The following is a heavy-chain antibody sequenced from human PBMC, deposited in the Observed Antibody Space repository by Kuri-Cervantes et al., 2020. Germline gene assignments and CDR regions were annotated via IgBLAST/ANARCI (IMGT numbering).Heavy chain of an antibody. CDR3: ARPAAAGSDY. Sequence: GSLRLSCTVSGGSMSSYYWSWIRQPSGKELEWIGYIYYSGSTNYNPSLKSRVTISVDTSKNQFSLKLSSVTAADTAVYYCARPAAAGSDYWGQGTLVTVSS. V-gene: IGHV4-59*08. CDR2: IYYSGST. D-gene: IGHD6-13*01. J-gene: IGHJ4*02. CDR1: GGSMSSYY.